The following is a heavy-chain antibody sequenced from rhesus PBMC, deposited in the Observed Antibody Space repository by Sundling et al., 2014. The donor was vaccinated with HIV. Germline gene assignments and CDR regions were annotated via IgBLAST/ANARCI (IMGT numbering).Heavy chain of an antibody. D-gene: IGHD5-24*01. CDR1: GGSISGGSY. CDR2: IHGSSAAT. CDR3: ARDWRSGGYSLQFFDF. V-gene: IGHV4S9*01. J-gene: IGHJ4*01. Sequence: QVQLQESGPGLVKPSETLSLTCAVSGGSISGGSYWTWIRQAPGKGLEWIGNIHGSSAATNYHPSLKSRVAISKDTSKNHFSLKLRSVTAADTAVYYCARDWRSGGYSLQFFDFWAQGVLVTVSS.